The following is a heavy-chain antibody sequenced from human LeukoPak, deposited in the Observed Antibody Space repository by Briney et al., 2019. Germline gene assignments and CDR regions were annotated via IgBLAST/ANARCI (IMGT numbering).Heavy chain of an antibody. CDR2: VYYTGST. J-gene: IGHJ4*02. V-gene: IGHV4-59*01. CDR3: ASLDSGKFDY. CDR1: GGSISSYH. Sequence: SETLSLTCTVSGGSISSYHWSWVRQPPGKGLEWIGYVYYTGSTKYSPSLRSRLTISLDTSMNQFSLKLSSVTAADTAVYYCASLDSGKFDYWGQGTLVTVSS. D-gene: IGHD3-10*01.